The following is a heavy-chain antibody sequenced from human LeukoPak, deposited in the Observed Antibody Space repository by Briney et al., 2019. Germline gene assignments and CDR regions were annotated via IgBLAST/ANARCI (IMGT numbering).Heavy chain of an antibody. D-gene: IGHD2-15*01. Sequence: SVKVSCKASGFTFTSSAVQWVRQTRGQRLEWIGWIDVGSGNTNHAQKFQERVTITRDMSTSTAYMELSSLRSEDTAVYYCAATSMNHSAAPDYWGQGTLVTVSS. CDR2: IDVGSGNT. CDR3: AATSMNHSAAPDY. J-gene: IGHJ4*02. V-gene: IGHV1-58*01. CDR1: GFTFTSSA.